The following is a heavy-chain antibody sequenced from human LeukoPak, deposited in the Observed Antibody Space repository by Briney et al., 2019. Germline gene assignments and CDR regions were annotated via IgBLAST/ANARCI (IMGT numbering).Heavy chain of an antibody. D-gene: IGHD5-12*01. Sequence: GGSLRLSCAASGFTCSSYAMSWVRQAPGKGLEWVSAISGSGGSTYYADSVKGRFTISRDNSKNTLYLQMNSLRAEDTAVYYCAKDEKWLRLTGITDYWGQGTLVTVSS. CDR2: ISGSGGST. J-gene: IGHJ4*02. V-gene: IGHV3-23*01. CDR1: GFTCSSYA. CDR3: AKDEKWLRLTGITDY.